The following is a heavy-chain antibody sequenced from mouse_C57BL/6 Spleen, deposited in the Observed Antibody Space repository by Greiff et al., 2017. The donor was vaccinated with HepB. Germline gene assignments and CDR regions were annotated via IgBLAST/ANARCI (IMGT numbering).Heavy chain of an antibody. Sequence: VQLQQSGPELVKPGASVKISCKASGYTFTDYYMNWVKQSHGKSLAWIGDINPNNGGTSYNQKFKGKATLTVDKSSSTAYMELRSLTSEDSAVYYCARYDYEGWYFDVWGTGTTVTVSS. D-gene: IGHD2-4*01. J-gene: IGHJ1*03. V-gene: IGHV1-26*01. CDR1: GYTFTDYY. CDR3: ARYDYEGWYFDV. CDR2: INPNNGGT.